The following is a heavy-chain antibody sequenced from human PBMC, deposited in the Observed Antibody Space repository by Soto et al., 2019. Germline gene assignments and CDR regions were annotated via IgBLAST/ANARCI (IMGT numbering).Heavy chain of an antibody. D-gene: IGHD1-7*01. V-gene: IGHV4-30-2*01. Sequence: SETLSLTWAFSGCSISSGYYSWSWIRQPPGKGLEWIGNIYHSGSAYYNPSLKSRVTISIDGSKNQFSLNLGSVTAADTAVYYCARVSSNFYTYFDYWGQGTLVTVSS. CDR2: IYHSGSA. CDR1: GCSISSGYYS. J-gene: IGHJ4*02. CDR3: ARVSSNFYTYFDY.